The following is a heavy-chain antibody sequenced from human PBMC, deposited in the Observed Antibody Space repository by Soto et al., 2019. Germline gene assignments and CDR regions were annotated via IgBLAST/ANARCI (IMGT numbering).Heavy chain of an antibody. Sequence: SETLSLTCAVSGGSISSGGYSWTWIRQTPRKGLEWIGYISSTGTTNYNPSLTSRVTISADTSKNQFSLTLTSVTAADTAVYYCATQPTALSNNYRGGAFDFWGQGTMVTVSS. CDR1: GGSISSGGYS. CDR2: ISSTGTT. J-gene: IGHJ3*01. V-gene: IGHV4-61*08. D-gene: IGHD4-4*01. CDR3: ATQPTALSNNYRGGAFDF.